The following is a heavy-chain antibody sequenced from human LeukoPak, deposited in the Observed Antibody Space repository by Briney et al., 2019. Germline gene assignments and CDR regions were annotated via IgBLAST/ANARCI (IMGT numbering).Heavy chain of an antibody. Sequence: GASVKVSCKASGYTVTSYGISWVRQAPGQGLEWMGWISAYNGNTNYAQKLQGRVTMTTDTSTSTAYMELRSLRSDDTAVYYCARVPYCSSTSCLYYYGMDVWGQGTTVTVSS. J-gene: IGHJ6*02. D-gene: IGHD2-2*01. CDR1: GYTVTSYG. CDR2: ISAYNGNT. CDR3: ARVPYCSSTSCLYYYGMDV. V-gene: IGHV1-18*01.